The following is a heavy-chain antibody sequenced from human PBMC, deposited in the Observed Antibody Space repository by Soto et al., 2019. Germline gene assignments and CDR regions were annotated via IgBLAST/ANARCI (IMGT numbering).Heavy chain of an antibody. CDR2: VIPLFDTA. D-gene: IGHD5-18*01. Sequence: QVQVVQSGAEVKKPGSSVKVSCKVSGGIFTNNAISWVRQAPGQGLEWLGGVIPLFDTAYYAQIFRGRLRMSAEGATTPAYMELSGLTSADTAVYFCAMGGHKDGYKFFHGMDVRAQGPTVHVS. CDR1: GGIFTNNA. J-gene: IGHJ6*02. V-gene: IGHV1-69*01. CDR3: AMGGHKDGYKFFHGMDV.